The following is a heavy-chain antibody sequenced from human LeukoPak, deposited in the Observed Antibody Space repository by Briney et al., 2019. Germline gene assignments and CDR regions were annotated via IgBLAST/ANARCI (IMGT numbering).Heavy chain of an antibody. Sequence: SETLSLTCTVSGGSISSYYWSWIRQPPGKGLEWIGYIYYSGSTNYNPSLKSRVTISVDTSKNQFSLKLSSVTAADTAVYYCARGFRGSYYFELAAFDYWGQGTLVTVSS. J-gene: IGHJ4*02. V-gene: IGHV4-59*01. CDR1: GGSISSYY. CDR2: IYYSGST. D-gene: IGHD1-26*01. CDR3: ARGFRGSYYFELAAFDY.